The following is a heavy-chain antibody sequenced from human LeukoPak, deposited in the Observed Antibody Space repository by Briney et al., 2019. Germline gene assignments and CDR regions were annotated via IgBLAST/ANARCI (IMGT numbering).Heavy chain of an antibody. J-gene: IGHJ4*02. CDR3: ARAGNWNQPFDY. CDR2: ISSSSSYT. Sequence: PGGSLRLSCAASGFTFSDYYMSWIRQAPGKGLEWVSYISSSSSYTNYADSVKGRFTISRDNAKNSPYLQMNSLGAEDTAVYYCARAGNWNQPFDYWGQGTLVTVSS. CDR1: GFTFSDYY. V-gene: IGHV3-11*06. D-gene: IGHD1-1*01.